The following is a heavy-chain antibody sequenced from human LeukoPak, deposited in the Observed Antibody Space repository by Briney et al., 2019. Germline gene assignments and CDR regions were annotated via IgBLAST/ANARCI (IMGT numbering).Heavy chain of an antibody. CDR2: ISGSGYSR. J-gene: IGHJ4*02. Sequence: GGSLRLSCAASGFTFSNYAMSWVRQAPGKGLEWVSAISGSGYSRYYADSVKGRFIISRDNFRNTLYLQMNSLRDEDTAVYYCAKAYYFNSSAYYRPRTPFDYWGRGILVTVSS. V-gene: IGHV3-23*01. D-gene: IGHD3-22*01. CDR1: GFTFSNYA. CDR3: AKAYYFNSSAYYRPRTPFDY.